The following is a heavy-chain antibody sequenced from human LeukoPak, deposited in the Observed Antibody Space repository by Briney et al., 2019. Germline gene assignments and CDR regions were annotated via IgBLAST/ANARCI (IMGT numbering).Heavy chain of an antibody. CDR2: TYYRSKWYN. CDR3: ARERRERRWFGEPPTNYFDY. J-gene: IGHJ4*02. Sequence: SQTLSLTCAISGDSVSSNSAAWNWIRQSPSRGLEWLGRTYYRSKWYNDYAVSVKSRITINPDTSKNQFSLQLNSVTPEDTAVYYCARERRERRWFGEPPTNYFDYWGQGTLVTVSS. D-gene: IGHD3-10*01. CDR1: GDSVSSNSAA. V-gene: IGHV6-1*01.